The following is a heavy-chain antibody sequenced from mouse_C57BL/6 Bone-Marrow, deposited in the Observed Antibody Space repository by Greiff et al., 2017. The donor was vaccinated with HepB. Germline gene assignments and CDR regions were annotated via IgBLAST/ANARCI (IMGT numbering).Heavy chain of an antibody. CDR1: GFTFSSYA. Sequence: EVKLVESGEGLVKPGGSLKLSCAASGFTFSSYAMSWVRQTPEKRLEWVAYISSGGDYIYYADTVKGRFTISRDNARNTLYLQMSSLNSEDTAMYYCTRGEGYYGISLDYWGQGTTLTVSS. J-gene: IGHJ2*01. CDR2: ISSGGDYI. V-gene: IGHV5-9-1*02. D-gene: IGHD1-1*01. CDR3: TRGEGYYGISLDY.